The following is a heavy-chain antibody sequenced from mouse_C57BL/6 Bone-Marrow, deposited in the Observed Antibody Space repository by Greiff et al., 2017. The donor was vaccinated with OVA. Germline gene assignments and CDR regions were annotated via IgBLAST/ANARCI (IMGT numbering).Heavy chain of an antibody. CDR2: IYPGDGDT. Sequence: VQLQQSGAELVKPGASVKISCKASGYAFSSYWMNWVKQRPGKGLEWIGQIYPGDGDTNYNGKFKGKATLTADKSSSTAYMQLSSLTSEDSEVYFCGSFDYYGSSSFAYWGQGTLVTVSA. CDR3: GSFDYYGSSSFAY. CDR1: GYAFSSYW. J-gene: IGHJ3*01. D-gene: IGHD1-1*01. V-gene: IGHV1-80*01.